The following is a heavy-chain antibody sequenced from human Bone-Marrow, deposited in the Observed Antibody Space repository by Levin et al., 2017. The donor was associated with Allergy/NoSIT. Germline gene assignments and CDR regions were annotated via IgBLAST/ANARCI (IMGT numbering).Heavy chain of an antibody. J-gene: IGHJ4*02. CDR3: AKGPYGPGGDVGYDY. Sequence: GGSLRLSCEASGFSFSGYAMSWVRQAPGKGLEWVSAISGSSSDIYYADSVKGRFTVSRDNFKNTLYLQMNSLRAEDTAIYFCAKGPYGPGGDVGYDYWGQGTLVTAST. CDR2: ISGSSSDI. V-gene: IGHV3-23*01. CDR1: GFSFSGYA. D-gene: IGHD3-10*01.